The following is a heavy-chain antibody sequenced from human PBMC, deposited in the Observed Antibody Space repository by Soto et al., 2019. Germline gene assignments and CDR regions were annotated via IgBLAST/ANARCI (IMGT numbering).Heavy chain of an antibody. CDR1: GFTFSDYY. V-gene: IGHV3-11*01. J-gene: IGHJ4*02. Sequence: GSLRLSCAASGFTFSDYYMSWIRQAPGKGLEWVSYISSSGSIIYYADSVKGRFTISRDNAKNSLYLQMNSLRAEDTAVYYCARDQGYYESSGYFDYWGQGTLVTVSS. CDR3: ARDQGYYESSGYFDY. CDR2: ISSSGSII. D-gene: IGHD3-22*01.